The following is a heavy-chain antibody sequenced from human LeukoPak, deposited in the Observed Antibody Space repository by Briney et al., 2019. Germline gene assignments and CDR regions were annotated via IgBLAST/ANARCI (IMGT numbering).Heavy chain of an antibody. J-gene: IGHJ4*02. CDR3: TKVRSGSSSWALRVFDY. V-gene: IGHV3-23*01. CDR1: GLTFSSEA. CDR2: ICPAGGTT. D-gene: IGHD6-13*01. Sequence: GGSLRLSCAVSGLTFSSEALGWVRQPPGGGLEWVSTICPAGGTTYYAESMKGRFTISRDNSKSTLYLQMNSLRVEDTAVYYCTKVRSGSSSWALRVFDYWGQGALVTVSS.